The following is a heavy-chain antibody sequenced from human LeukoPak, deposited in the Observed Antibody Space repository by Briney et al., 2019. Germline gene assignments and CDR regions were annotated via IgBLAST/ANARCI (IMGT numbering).Heavy chain of an antibody. CDR2: INHSGST. V-gene: IGHV4-34*01. Sequence: SETLSLTCAVYGGSFSGYYWSWIRQPPGKGLEWIGEINHSGSTNHNPSLKSRVTISVDTSKNQFSLKLSSVTAADTAVYYCARGVQESPATIRSWFDPWGQGTLVTVSS. J-gene: IGHJ5*02. D-gene: IGHD5-12*01. CDR1: GGSFSGYY. CDR3: ARGVQESPATIRSWFDP.